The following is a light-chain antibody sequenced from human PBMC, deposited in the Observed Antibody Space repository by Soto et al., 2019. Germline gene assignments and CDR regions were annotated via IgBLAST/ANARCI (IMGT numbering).Light chain of an antibody. J-gene: IGKJ1*01. CDR1: QSVSSY. CDR2: DAS. Sequence: EIVMRQSPATLSVSPGERATLSCRASQSVSSYLAWYQQKPGQAPRLLIYDASSRATGIPDRFSGSGSGTDFTLTISRVEPEDFAVYYCQQYGSSPQSFGQGTKVDI. V-gene: IGKV3-20*01. CDR3: QQYGSSPQS.